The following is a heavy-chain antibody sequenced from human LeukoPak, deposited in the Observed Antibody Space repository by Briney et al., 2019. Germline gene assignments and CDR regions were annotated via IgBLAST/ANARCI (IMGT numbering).Heavy chain of an antibody. Sequence: SETLSLTCTVSGGSISSSSYYWGWIRQPPGKGLEWIGSIYYSGSTYYNPSLKSRVTISVDTSKNQFSLKLSSVTAADTAVYYCAREMVYAGWYFDLWGRGTLVTVSS. J-gene: IGHJ2*01. D-gene: IGHD2-8*01. CDR3: AREMVYAGWYFDL. CDR1: GGSISSSSYY. CDR2: IYYSGST. V-gene: IGHV4-39*07.